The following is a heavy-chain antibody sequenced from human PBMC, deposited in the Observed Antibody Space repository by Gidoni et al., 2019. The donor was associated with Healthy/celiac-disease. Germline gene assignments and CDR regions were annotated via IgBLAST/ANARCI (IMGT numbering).Heavy chain of an antibody. CDR2: ISYDGSNK. V-gene: IGHV3-30*18. CDR3: AKDRLHEIRYFDWPQGDAFDI. CDR1: GFTFRSYG. D-gene: IGHD3-9*01. Sequence: QVQLVESGGGVVQSGRSLRRSCAAPGFTFRSYGMHWVRQAPGKGLEWVAVISYDGSNKYYADSVKGRFTISRDNSKNTLYLQMNSLRAEDTAVYYCAKDRLHEIRYFDWPQGDAFDIWGQGTMVTVSS. J-gene: IGHJ3*02.